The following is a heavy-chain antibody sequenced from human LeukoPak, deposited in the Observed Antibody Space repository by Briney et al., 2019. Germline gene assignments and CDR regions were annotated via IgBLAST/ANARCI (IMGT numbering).Heavy chain of an antibody. Sequence: PGGSLRLSCAASGFTFSSYAMSWVRQAPGKGLEWVSGISDSGDSTYYADSVKGRFTISRDNSKNTLYLQMNSLRAEDTAVYYCAKGLYGDYEQYYWGQGTLVTVSS. CDR3: AKGLYGDYEQYY. V-gene: IGHV3-23*01. CDR1: GFTFSSYA. CDR2: ISDSGDST. J-gene: IGHJ4*02. D-gene: IGHD4-17*01.